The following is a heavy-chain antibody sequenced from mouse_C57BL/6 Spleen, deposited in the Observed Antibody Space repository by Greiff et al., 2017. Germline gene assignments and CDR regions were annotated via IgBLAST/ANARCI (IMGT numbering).Heavy chain of an antibody. CDR1: GYSITSGYY. J-gene: IGHJ1*03. Sequence: DVKLVESGPGLVKPSQSLSLTCSVTGYSITSGYYWNWIRQFPGNKLEWMGYISYDGSNNYNPSLKNRISITRDTSKNQFFLKLNSVTTEDTATYYCARGGHFDVWGTGTTVTVSS. CDR3: ARGGHFDV. V-gene: IGHV3-6*01. CDR2: ISYDGSN.